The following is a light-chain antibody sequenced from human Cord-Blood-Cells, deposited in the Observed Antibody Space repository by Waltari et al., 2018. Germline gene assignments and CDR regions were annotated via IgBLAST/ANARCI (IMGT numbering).Light chain of an antibody. CDR2: STN. V-gene: IGLV8-61*01. J-gene: IGLJ3*02. Sequence: QTVVTQEPSFSASPGGTVTLTCVLSSGSVSTRYYPSWYQQSPGQAPRTLIYSTNSRSSGVPDRFSGSILGNKAALTITGAQADDESDYYCVLYMGSGISVFGGGTKLTVL. CDR3: VLYMGSGISV. CDR1: SGSVSTRYY.